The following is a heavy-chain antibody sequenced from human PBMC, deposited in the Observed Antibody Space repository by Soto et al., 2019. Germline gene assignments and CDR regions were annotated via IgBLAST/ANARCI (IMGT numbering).Heavy chain of an antibody. CDR2: INHSGST. J-gene: IGHJ6*02. D-gene: IGHD2-15*01. V-gene: IGHV4-34*01. Sequence: SETLSLTCAVYGGSFSGYYWSWIRQPPGKGLEWIGEINHSGSTNCNPSLKSRVTISVDTSKNQFSLKLSSVTAADTAVYYCARGRLYCSGGSCYPATTYYYYYYGMDVWGQGTTVTV. CDR3: ARGRLYCSGGSCYPATTYYYYYYGMDV. CDR1: GGSFSGYY.